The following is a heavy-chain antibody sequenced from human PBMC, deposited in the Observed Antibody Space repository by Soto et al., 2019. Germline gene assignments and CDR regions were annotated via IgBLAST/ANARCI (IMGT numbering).Heavy chain of an antibody. CDR2: IDPSDSYT. CDR1: GYSFTSYW. V-gene: IGHV5-10-1*01. J-gene: IGHJ4*02. CDR3: ARHKDYSNGFDY. D-gene: IGHD4-4*01. Sequence: RGESLKISCKGSGYSFTSYWISWVRQMPGKGLEWMGRIDPSDSYTNYSPSFQGHVTISADKSISTAYLQWSSLKASDTAMYYCARHKDYSNGFDYWGQGTLVTVSS.